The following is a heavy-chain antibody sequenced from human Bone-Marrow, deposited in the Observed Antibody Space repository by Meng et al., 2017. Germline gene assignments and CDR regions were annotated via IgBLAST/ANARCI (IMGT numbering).Heavy chain of an antibody. CDR2: ISSSRSYI. Sequence: QQRECAGGSVSPAGSHVFAMEASGLDCRVSCITWVRQAPGTRREVVSSISSSRSYIDYADSVKGPFTISRDNAKNSLYLQINSLRAEDTAVYYCARVLRIGDFDYWGQGTLVTVSS. J-gene: IGHJ4*02. V-gene: IGHV3-21*01. CDR3: ARVLRIGDFDY. CDR1: GLDCRVSC. D-gene: IGHD2-15*01.